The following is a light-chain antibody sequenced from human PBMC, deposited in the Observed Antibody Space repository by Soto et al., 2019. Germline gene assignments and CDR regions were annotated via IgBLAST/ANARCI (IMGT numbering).Light chain of an antibody. CDR3: CSYAGSYTWV. J-gene: IGLJ1*01. CDR1: SSNIASNT. V-gene: IGLV1-44*01. Sequence: QSVLTQPPSASGTPGQRVTVSCSGSSSNIASNTVNWYQQLPGTAPKLLIYSNDQRPSGVPDRFSGTKSGNTASLTISGLQAEDEADYYCCSYAGSYTWVFGSGTKVTVL. CDR2: SND.